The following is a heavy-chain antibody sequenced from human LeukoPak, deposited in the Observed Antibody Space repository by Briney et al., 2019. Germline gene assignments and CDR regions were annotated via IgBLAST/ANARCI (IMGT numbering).Heavy chain of an antibody. CDR3: ARDGDYSGKFQY. Sequence: GASVKVSCKASGYTFANYGISWVRQAPGQGLEWTGWISAYNGNTNYAQKLQGRVTMTTDTPTGTAHMELRSLRSDDTAVYYCARDGDYSGKFQYWGQGTLVTVSS. D-gene: IGHD1-26*01. V-gene: IGHV1-18*01. CDR2: ISAYNGNT. CDR1: GYTFANYG. J-gene: IGHJ4*02.